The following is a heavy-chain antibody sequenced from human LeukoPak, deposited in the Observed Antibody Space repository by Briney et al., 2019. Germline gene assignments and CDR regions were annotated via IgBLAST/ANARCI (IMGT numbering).Heavy chain of an antibody. V-gene: IGHV3-48*04. D-gene: IGHD3-16*01. CDR2: ITGSGGAV. J-gene: IGHJ4*02. Sequence: GGSLRLSCAASGFTFSSYWMSWVRQAPGKGLEWVSWITGSGGAVKYTDSVKGRFTISRDNAKKSVYLQMNSLRVEDTAVYYCARNGGGLDYWGQGTLVTVSS. CDR1: GFTFSSYW. CDR3: ARNGGGLDY.